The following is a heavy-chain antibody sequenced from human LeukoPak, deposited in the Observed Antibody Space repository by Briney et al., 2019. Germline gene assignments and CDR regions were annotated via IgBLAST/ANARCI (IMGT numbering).Heavy chain of an antibody. CDR2: IKPDGSEE. V-gene: IGHV3-7*01. J-gene: IGHJ3*02. CDR3: ARPFTWLAFDI. D-gene: IGHD5-12*01. CDR1: GFSFSVYW. Sequence: GGSLRLSCAASGFSFSVYWMTWVRQAPGKGLEWVANIKPDGSEECYVDSVKGRFTMSRDNAKNSLYLQMNSLTADDTAVYFCARPFTWLAFDIWGQGTMVTVSS.